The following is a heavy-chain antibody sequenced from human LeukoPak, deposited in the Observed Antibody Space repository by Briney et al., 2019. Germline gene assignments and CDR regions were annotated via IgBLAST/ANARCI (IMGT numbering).Heavy chain of an antibody. CDR1: GFTFNDYW. CDR2: INQDGSEN. J-gene: IGHJ4*02. CDR3: ARSSWGSSTNS. D-gene: IGHD3-16*01. Sequence: PGGSLRLSCAASGFTFNDYWMSWIRQAPGRGREWVVNINQDGSENYYVDSMKGRFTSSRDNAKKSVYLQMSGLRAEDTAVYYCARSSWGSSTNSWGQGTLVIVSS. V-gene: IGHV3-7*01.